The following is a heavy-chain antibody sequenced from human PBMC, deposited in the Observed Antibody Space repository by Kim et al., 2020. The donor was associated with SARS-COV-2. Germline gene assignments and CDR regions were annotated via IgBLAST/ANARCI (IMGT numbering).Heavy chain of an antibody. V-gene: IGHV3-21*01. D-gene: IGHD5-12*01. Sequence: GGSLRLSCAASGFTFSSYSMNWVRQAPGKGLEWVSSISSSSSYIYYADSVKGRFTISRDNAKNSLYLQMNSLRAEDTAVYYCARLPVDSVAFDIWGQGTMVTVSS. CDR3: ARLPVDSVAFDI. CDR1: GFTFSSYS. J-gene: IGHJ3*02. CDR2: ISSSSSYI.